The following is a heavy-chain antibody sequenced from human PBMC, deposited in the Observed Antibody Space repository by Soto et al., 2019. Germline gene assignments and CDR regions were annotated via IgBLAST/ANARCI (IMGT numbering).Heavy chain of an antibody. CDR3: TTRGYSYGQAFYFDY. Sequence: PGGSLRLSCAASGFTFNNAWMSWIRQAPGKGLEWVGRIKSKTSGGTADYGAPVNGRFTISRDDSKNTLYLQMNSLKTEDTAVYYCTTRGYSYGQAFYFDYWGQGALVTSPQ. CDR1: GFTFNNAW. CDR2: IKSKTSGGTA. D-gene: IGHD5-18*01. V-gene: IGHV3-15*07. J-gene: IGHJ4*02.